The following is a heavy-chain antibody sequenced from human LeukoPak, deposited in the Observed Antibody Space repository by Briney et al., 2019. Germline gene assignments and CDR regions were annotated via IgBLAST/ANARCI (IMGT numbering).Heavy chain of an antibody. CDR1: GFTFSSYA. CDR3: AKDPSKQLWLQGYFDY. D-gene: IGHD5-18*01. J-gene: IGHJ4*02. Sequence: QSGGSLRLSCAASGFTFSSYAMSWVRQAPGKGLEWVSAISGSGGSTYYADSVKGRFTISRDNSKNTLYLQMNSLRAEDTAVYYCAKDPSKQLWLQGYFDYWGQGTLVTVSS. V-gene: IGHV3-23*01. CDR2: ISGSGGST.